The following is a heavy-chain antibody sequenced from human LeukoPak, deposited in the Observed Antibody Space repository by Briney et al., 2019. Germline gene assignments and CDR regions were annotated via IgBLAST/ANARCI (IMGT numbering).Heavy chain of an antibody. V-gene: IGHV1-46*01. CDR1: GYTFTSYY. CDR3: ALRGYSYSEAY. CDR2: INPSGGST. D-gene: IGHD5-18*01. Sequence: ASVKVSCKASGYTFTSYYMHWVRQAPGQGLEWMGIINPSGGSTSYAQKLQGRVTMTTDTSTSTAYMELRSLRSDDTAVYYCALRGYSYSEAYWGQGTLVTVSS. J-gene: IGHJ4*02.